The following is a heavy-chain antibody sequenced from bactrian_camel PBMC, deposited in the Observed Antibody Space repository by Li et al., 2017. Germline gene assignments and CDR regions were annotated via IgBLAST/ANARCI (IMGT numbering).Heavy chain of an antibody. V-gene: IGHV3S54*01. D-gene: IGHD3*01. J-gene: IGHJ4*01. Sequence: VQLVESGGGSVQAGGSLRLKCVASENTYRDKCIGWYHRRPGQARDEAHPWVASINTPFDTTYYPDSVRGRFTISQDNAKSTMYLQMNSLEIEDTAVYYCVTSLPVIYADAYYRWGQGTQVTVS. CDR2: INTPFDTT. CDR3: VTSLPVIYADAYYR. CDR1: ENTYRDKC.